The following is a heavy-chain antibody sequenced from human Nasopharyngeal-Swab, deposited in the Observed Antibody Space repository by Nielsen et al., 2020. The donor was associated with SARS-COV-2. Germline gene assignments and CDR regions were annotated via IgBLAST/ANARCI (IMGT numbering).Heavy chain of an antibody. Sequence: GSLRLSCTVSGGSIRSSTYYWGWLRPPPGKVLEWIGHIHYGGTTYRNPSLKSRVAISVDTSKNQFSLKMNSVTAADTAVYYCAKFTAPEGWFDPWGQGTLVTVSS. CDR3: AKFTAPEGWFDP. J-gene: IGHJ5*02. V-gene: IGHV4-39*07. D-gene: IGHD6-13*01. CDR1: GGSIRSSTYY. CDR2: IHYGGTT.